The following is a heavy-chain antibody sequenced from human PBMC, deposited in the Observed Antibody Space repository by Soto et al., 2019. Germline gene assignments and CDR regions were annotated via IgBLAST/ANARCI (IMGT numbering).Heavy chain of an antibody. CDR2: ISYSGNT. V-gene: IGHV4-59*01. Sequence: PSETLCLTWTVSGGSIISGYWSWIRQPPGKGLEWIGYISYSGNTNYNPSVKGRVTLSVDTPQNQFSLSLSSVTTADTAVYYCEGLRGYAVSPIDYWGQGDLVTVAS. CDR3: EGLRGYAVSPIDY. D-gene: IGHD5-12*01. CDR1: GGSIISGY. J-gene: IGHJ4*02.